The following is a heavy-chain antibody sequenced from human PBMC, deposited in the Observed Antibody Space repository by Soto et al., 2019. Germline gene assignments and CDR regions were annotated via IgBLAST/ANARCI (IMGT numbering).Heavy chain of an antibody. Sequence: EVELLESGGGLVQPGGSLRPSCVASGFTFSTYAMSWVRQVPGKGLEWVSVISGAGGTTHYAESVKGRFIISRDNSKSKMSQQMNSLRADDPAVYYWAKEGGAIEVWFGRKFDSWGQGTQVTFAS. CDR2: ISGAGGTT. D-gene: IGHD5-18*01. CDR3: AKEGGAIEVWFGRKFDS. CDR1: GFTFSTYA. V-gene: IGHV3-23*01. J-gene: IGHJ4*02.